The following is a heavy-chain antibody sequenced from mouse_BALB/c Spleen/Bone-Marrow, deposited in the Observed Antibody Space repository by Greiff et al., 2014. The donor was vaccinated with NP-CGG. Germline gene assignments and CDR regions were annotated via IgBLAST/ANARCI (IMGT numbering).Heavy chain of an antibody. CDR1: GFDFSRYW. Sequence: EVKLVESGGGLVQPGGSLKLSCAASGFDFSRYWMSWVRQAPGKGLEWIGEINPDSSTINYTPSLKDKFIISRDNAKNTLYLQMSRVGSEDAALYYCARQGYYGKGDYWGQGTTLTVSS. J-gene: IGHJ2*01. V-gene: IGHV4-1*02. CDR2: INPDSSTI. CDR3: ARQGYYGKGDY. D-gene: IGHD2-1*01.